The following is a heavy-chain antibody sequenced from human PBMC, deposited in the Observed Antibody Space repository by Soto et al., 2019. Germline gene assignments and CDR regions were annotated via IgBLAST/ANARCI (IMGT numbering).Heavy chain of an antibody. J-gene: IGHJ4*02. D-gene: IGHD1-20*01. Sequence: ASLKVSCKASGYTFTSYDINWERQATGQGLEWMGWMNPNSGNTGYAQKLQGRVTMTRNTSISTAYMDLSSLRSEDTAVYYCARGRLRWYHDYWGQGPLVPVPS. V-gene: IGHV1-8*01. CDR1: GYTFTSYD. CDR3: ARGRLRWYHDY. CDR2: MNPNSGNT.